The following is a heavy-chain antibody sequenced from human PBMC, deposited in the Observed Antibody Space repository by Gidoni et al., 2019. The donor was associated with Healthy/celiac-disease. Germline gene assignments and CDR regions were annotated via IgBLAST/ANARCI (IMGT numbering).Heavy chain of an antibody. J-gene: IGHJ4*02. CDR1: GGSISRSSYY. CDR3: ARQFSREADY. CDR2: IYYSGST. D-gene: IGHD1-26*01. V-gene: IGHV4-39*01. Sequence: QLQLQESGPGLVKPSETLSLTCTVSGGSISRSSYYWGWIRQPPGKGLEWIGSIYYSGSTYYNPSIKSRVTISVDTSKNQFSLKLSSVTAADTAVYYCARQFSREADYWGQGTLVIVSS.